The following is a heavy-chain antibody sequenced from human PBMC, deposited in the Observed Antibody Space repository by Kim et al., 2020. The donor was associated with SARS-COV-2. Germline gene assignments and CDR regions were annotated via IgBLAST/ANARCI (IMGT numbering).Heavy chain of an antibody. CDR1: GGSVSSGSYY. CDR3: ARRSTSSSGRWFDP. D-gene: IGHD6-6*01. CDR2: TYFSGST. Sequence: SETLSLTCTVSGGSVSSGSYYWGWIRQPPGKGLEWIGSTYFSGSTYYNPSLKSRVTLSMDTSKNQFSLNLTYVTAADTAVYYCARRSTSSSGRWFDPWGQGTLVTVSS. V-gene: IGHV4-39*01. J-gene: IGHJ5*02.